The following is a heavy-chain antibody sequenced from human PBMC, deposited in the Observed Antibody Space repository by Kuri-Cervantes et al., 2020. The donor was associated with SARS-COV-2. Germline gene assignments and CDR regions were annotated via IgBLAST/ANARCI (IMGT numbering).Heavy chain of an antibody. CDR1: GGSFSGYY. D-gene: IGHD6-6*01. Sequence: SETLSLTCAVYGGSFSGYYWSWIRRPPGKGLEWIGEINHSGSTNYNPSLKSRVTISVDTSKNQFSLKLSSVTAADTAVYYCARGDGRAARLVYWGQGTLVTVSS. J-gene: IGHJ4*02. CDR2: INHSGST. CDR3: ARGDGRAARLVY. V-gene: IGHV4-34*01.